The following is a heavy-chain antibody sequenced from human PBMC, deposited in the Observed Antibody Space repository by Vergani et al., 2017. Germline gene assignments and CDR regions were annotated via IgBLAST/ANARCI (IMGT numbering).Heavy chain of an antibody. V-gene: IGHV4-61*02. CDR3: ARWDYGGNPYYGMDV. Sequence: QVQLQESGPRLVRPSQTLSLTCTVSGGSINTGAYYWSWIRQPAGKGLEWIGRVYTSGMTNYNPSLKSRVTILVDRSKSQLSLKMTSVTAGDTAVYFCARWDYGGNPYYGMDVWGQGTTVTVSS. D-gene: IGHD4-23*01. J-gene: IGHJ6*02. CDR1: GGSINTGAYY. CDR2: VYTSGMT.